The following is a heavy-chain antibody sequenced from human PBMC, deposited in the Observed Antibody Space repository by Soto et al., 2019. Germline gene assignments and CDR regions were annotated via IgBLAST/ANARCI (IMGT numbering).Heavy chain of an antibody. J-gene: IGHJ5*02. CDR3: ARGRRLRFLEWSTRRNWFDP. V-gene: IGHV4-34*01. CDR1: GGSFSGYY. Sequence: SETLSLTCAVYGGSFSGYYWSWIRQPPGKGLEWIGEINHSGSTNYNPSLKSRVTISVDTSKNQFSLKLSSVTAADTAVYYCARGRRLRFLEWSTRRNWFDPWGQGTLVTV. D-gene: IGHD3-3*01. CDR2: INHSGST.